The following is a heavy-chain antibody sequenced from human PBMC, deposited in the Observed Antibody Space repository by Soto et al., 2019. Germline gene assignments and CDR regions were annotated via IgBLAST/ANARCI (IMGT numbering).Heavy chain of an antibody. CDR2: IYHSGTT. V-gene: IGHV4-4*02. Sequence: QVQLQESGPGLVKPSGTLSLTCAVSGVSISSNNWWSWVRQPPGKGLEWIGEIYHSGTTNYNPSLKSRLTISVDKSKNQFSLKLSSVTVADTAVYFCASSDASHFDSWGQGTLVTVSS. CDR3: ASSDASHFDS. CDR1: GVSISSNNW. J-gene: IGHJ4*02.